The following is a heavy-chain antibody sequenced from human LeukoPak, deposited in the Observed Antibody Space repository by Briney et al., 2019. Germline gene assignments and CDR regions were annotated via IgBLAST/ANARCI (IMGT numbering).Heavy chain of an antibody. V-gene: IGHV3-7*01. Sequence: GGSLRLSCAASGFTFNNYWMSWVRQAPGKGLEWVANIKQDGSEKYYVDSVKSRFTVSRDNAKNSLFLQMNSLRAEDTAVYYCARDNSDYDSSFFDYWGQGTLVTVSS. CDR2: IKQDGSEK. CDR3: ARDNSDYDSSFFDY. D-gene: IGHD3-22*01. CDR1: GFTFNNYW. J-gene: IGHJ4*02.